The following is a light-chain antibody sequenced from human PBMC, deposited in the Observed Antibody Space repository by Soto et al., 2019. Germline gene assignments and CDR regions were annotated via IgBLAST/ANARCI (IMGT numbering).Light chain of an antibody. Sequence: EIVLTQSPATLSLSPGERATLSCRASQSVSSYLAWYQQKPGQAPRLLIYDASNRATGIPARFSGSESGTDFTLTISSLEPEDFAVYYCQQRSNWPPTFGGGTKLEIK. CDR3: QQRSNWPPT. CDR1: QSVSSY. J-gene: IGKJ4*01. V-gene: IGKV3-11*01. CDR2: DAS.